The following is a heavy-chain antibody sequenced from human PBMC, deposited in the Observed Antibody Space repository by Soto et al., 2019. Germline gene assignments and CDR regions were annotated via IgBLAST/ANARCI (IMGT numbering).Heavy chain of an antibody. Sequence: QVQLVQSGAEVKKPGASVKVSCKASGYDVTRYYIHWVRQGPGQGLEWVGWISAYSGNTDYAQNFQDRVTMTTDTPTNTVYMELKGLRYDDTAVYYCARGSLAGITWADYWGQGTLVTVSS. CDR1: GYDVTRYY. V-gene: IGHV1-18*04. CDR3: ARGSLAGITWADY. CDR2: ISAYSGNT. J-gene: IGHJ4*02. D-gene: IGHD3-16*01.